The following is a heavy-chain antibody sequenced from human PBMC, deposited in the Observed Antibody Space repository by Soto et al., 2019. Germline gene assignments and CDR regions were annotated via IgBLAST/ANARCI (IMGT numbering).Heavy chain of an antibody. CDR1: GGSISSGGYS. J-gene: IGHJ1*01. Sequence: QLQLQASGSGLVKPSQTLSLTCAVSGGSISSGGYSWSWIRQPPGKGLEWIGYIYHSGSTYYSPSLKSRVTISVDRSKNQYSLKLSSVTAADTAVYYCASSYYDSSGSALRDWGQGTLVTVSS. CDR2: IYHSGST. V-gene: IGHV4-30-2*01. CDR3: ASSYYDSSGSALRD. D-gene: IGHD3-22*01.